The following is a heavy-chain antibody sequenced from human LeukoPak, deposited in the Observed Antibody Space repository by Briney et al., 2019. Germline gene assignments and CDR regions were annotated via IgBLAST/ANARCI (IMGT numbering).Heavy chain of an antibody. CDR1: GFTLSSYS. CDR3: ARKYYDFWSGFNYYYMDV. Sequence: GGSLRLSCAASGFTLSSYSMNWVRQAPGKGLEWVSYISSSSSTIYYADSVMGRFTISRDNAKNSLYLQMNSLRAEDTAVYYCARKYYDFWSGFNYYYMDVWGKGTTVTVSS. D-gene: IGHD3-3*01. V-gene: IGHV3-48*01. CDR2: ISSSSSTI. J-gene: IGHJ6*03.